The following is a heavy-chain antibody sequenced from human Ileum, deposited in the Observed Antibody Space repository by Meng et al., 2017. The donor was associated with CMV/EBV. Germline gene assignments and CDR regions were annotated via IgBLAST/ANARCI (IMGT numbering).Heavy chain of an antibody. J-gene: IGHJ2*01. CDR2: ISYSGST. Sequence: VQLQESGPGLVNPSPTLSLTCTVSGGSISSGDYWWSWIRQPPGMGLEWIGYISYSGSTYYNPSLRSRVTVSVDTSNNQFSLDLRSGTAADTAVYYCARAVAGWYFDLWGRGTLVTVSS. CDR1: GGSISSGDYW. CDR3: ARAVAGWYFDL. D-gene: IGHD3-10*01. V-gene: IGHV4-30-4*08.